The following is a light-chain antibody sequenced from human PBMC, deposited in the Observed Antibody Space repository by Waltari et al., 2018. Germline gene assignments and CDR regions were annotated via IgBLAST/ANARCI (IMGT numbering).Light chain of an antibody. Sequence: QSALTQPASVSGSPGQSITISCTGTSSDVGGYNYVSWSQQHPGKAPKPMIYDVSKRPSGVSNRFSGSKSGNTASLTISGLQAEDEADYYCSSYTSSSSVVFGGGTKLTVL. V-gene: IGLV2-14*01. J-gene: IGLJ2*01. CDR3: SSYTSSSSVV. CDR2: DVS. CDR1: SSDVGGYNY.